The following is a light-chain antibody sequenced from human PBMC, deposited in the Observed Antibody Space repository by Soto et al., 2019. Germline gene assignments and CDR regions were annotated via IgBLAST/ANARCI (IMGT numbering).Light chain of an antibody. CDR3: QQRSNWFLT. J-gene: IGKJ4*01. Sequence: EIVLTQSPGTLSLSPGERATLSCRASQSVSSSYLAWYQQKPGQAPRLLIYGASSRATGIPDRFSGSGSGTDFTLTISSLEPEDFAVYYCQQRSNWFLTFGGGTKVEIK. CDR1: QSVSSSY. V-gene: IGKV3D-20*02. CDR2: GAS.